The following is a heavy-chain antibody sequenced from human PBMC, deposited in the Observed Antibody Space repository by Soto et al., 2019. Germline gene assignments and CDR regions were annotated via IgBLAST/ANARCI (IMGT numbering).Heavy chain of an antibody. V-gene: IGHV4-34*01. CDR1: GGSFSGYY. D-gene: IGHD3-10*01. CDR2: INHSGST. Sequence: SETLSLTCAVYGGSFSGYYWSWIRQPPGKGLEWIGEINHSGSTNYNPSLKSRVTISVDTSKNQFSLKLSSVTAADTAVYYCARGRGLLWFGELFNYWGPGTLVNVSS. CDR3: ARGRGLLWFGELFNY. J-gene: IGHJ4*02.